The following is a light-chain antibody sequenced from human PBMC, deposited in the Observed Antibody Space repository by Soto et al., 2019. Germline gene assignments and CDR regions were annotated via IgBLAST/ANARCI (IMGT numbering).Light chain of an antibody. Sequence: DIQMTQSPSSLSASVGDRVTITCRASQSISSYLNWYQQKPGKAPKLLIYAASSLQSGVPSRFSGSESGTDFTLTISTLQPEDFATYYFQQSYSTPPITFGQGTRLEIK. CDR1: QSISSY. CDR3: QQSYSTPPIT. J-gene: IGKJ5*01. V-gene: IGKV1-39*01. CDR2: AAS.